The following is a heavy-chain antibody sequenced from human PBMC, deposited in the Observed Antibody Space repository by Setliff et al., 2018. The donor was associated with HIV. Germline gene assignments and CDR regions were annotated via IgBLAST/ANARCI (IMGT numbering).Heavy chain of an antibody. CDR3: ARGKNIVVVPAAPNWFDP. D-gene: IGHD2-2*01. V-gene: IGHV1-8*02. CDR1: GYTFTSYD. CDR2: MNPNSGNT. Sequence: ASVKVSCKASGYTFTSYDINWVRQATGQGLEWMGWMNPNSGNTGYAQKFQGRVTMTRNASINTAYMELSSLRSQDTAVYYCARGKNIVVVPAAPNWFDPWGQGTLVTVPQ. J-gene: IGHJ5*02.